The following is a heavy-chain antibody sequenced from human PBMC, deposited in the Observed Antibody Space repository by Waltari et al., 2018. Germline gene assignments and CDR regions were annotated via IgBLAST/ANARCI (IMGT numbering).Heavy chain of an antibody. CDR3: ARGDGGSGLGASDI. CDR2: IWYDGSNK. J-gene: IGHJ3*02. Sequence: QVQLVESGGGVVQSGRSLRLSCVGSGFTFRNHGMNWVRQAPGKGLGWVAGIWYDGSNKNYVDSVKGRFTISRDNSKNTLYLEMNSLRAEDTAVYFCARGDGGSGLGASDIWGQGTMVTVSS. V-gene: IGHV3-33*01. D-gene: IGHD3-3*01. CDR1: GFTFRNHG.